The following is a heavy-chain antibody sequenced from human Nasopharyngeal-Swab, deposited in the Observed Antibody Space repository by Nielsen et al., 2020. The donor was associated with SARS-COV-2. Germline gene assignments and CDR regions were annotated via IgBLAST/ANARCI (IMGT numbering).Heavy chain of an antibody. Sequence: GSLRLSCPVSGGSISSYYWSWIRQPPGKGLEWIGYIYYSGSTNYNPSLKSRVTISVDTSKNQFSLKLSSVTAADTAVYYCARGFDYWGQGTLVTVSS. CDR2: IYYSGST. V-gene: IGHV4-59*13. CDR3: ARGFDY. CDR1: GGSISSYY. J-gene: IGHJ4*02.